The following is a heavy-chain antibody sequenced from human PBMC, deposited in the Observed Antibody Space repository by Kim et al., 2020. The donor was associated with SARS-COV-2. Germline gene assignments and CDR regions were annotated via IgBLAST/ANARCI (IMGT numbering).Heavy chain of an antibody. CDR3: AKLRSGSFFDH. Sequence: GGSLRLSCAASGFTFDDYAMHWVRQAPGKGLEWVSGISWNSGSIGYADSVKGRFTISRDNAKNSLYLQMNSLRAEDTALYYCAKLRSGSFFDHWGQGTLVTVSS. CDR2: ISWNSGSI. V-gene: IGHV3-9*01. D-gene: IGHD3-10*01. CDR1: GFTFDDYA. J-gene: IGHJ4*02.